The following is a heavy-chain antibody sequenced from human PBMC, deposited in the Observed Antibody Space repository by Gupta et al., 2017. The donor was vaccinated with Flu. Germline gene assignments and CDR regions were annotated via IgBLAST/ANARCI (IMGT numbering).Heavy chain of an antibody. D-gene: IGHD1-20*01. V-gene: IGHV3-11*01. CDR2: ISSSGSTI. CDR3: SREGRGIMLDY. J-gene: IGHJ4*02. Sequence: WIRQAPGKGLEWISYISSSGSTIYYADSVRGRFTISRDNAKNAVYLQMTSLRAEDTAVYYCSREGRGIMLDYWGQGTLVTVSS.